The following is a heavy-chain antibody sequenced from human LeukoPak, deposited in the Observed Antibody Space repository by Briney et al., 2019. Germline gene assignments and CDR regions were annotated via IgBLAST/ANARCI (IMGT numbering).Heavy chain of an antibody. CDR2: INPSGGST. J-gene: IGHJ4*02. CDR3: AREGEIGYDLSDY. D-gene: IGHD5-12*01. Sequence: ASVKVSCKASGYTFTGYYMNWVRQAPGQGLEWMGIINPSGGSTSYAQKFQGRVTVTRDTSTSTVYMELSSLRSEDTAMYYCAREGEIGYDLSDYWGQGTLVTVSS. CDR1: GYTFTGYY. V-gene: IGHV1-46*01.